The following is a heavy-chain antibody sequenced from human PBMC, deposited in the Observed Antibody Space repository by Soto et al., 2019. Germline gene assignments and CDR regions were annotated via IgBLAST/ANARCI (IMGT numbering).Heavy chain of an antibody. CDR2: IIPIFGTA. CDR3: AIGGDYFLSRSCFDP. V-gene: IGHV1-69*12. J-gene: IGHJ5*02. D-gene: IGHD4-17*01. Sequence: QVQLVQSGAEVKQPGSSVKVSCKASGGTFSSYAISWVRQAPGQGLEWMGGIIPIFGTANYAQQFQGRVTITADESTSTAYLDLSSLRSEDTAVYYCAIGGDYFLSRSCFDPWGQGTLVTVSS. CDR1: GGTFSSYA.